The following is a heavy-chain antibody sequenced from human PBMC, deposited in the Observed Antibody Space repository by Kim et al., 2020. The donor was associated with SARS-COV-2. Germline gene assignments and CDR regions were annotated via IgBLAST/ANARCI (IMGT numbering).Heavy chain of an antibody. CDR2: ITYDGSNK. J-gene: IGHJ6*01. D-gene: IGHD6-6*01. Sequence: GGSLRLSCAASGFTFSSYAMSWVRQAPGKGLEWVSVITYDGSNKYYADSVKGRFTISRDNSKDTLYLQMNSLRADDTAVYYCARDLAQRMAACDFFGM. CDR3: ARDLAQRMAACDFFGM. CDR1: GFTFSSYA. V-gene: IGHV3-30-3*01.